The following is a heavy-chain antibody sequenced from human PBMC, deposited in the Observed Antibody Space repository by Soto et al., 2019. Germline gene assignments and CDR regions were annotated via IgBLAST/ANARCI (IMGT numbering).Heavy chain of an antibody. CDR2: IYYSGST. V-gene: IGHV4-59*01. CDR3: ARVSQNYDFWSGYSSPPIYFDY. CDR1: GGSISSYY. D-gene: IGHD3-3*01. Sequence: PSETLSLTCTVSGGSISSYYWSWIRQPPGKGLEWIGYIYYSGSTNYNPSLKSRVTISVDTSKNQFSLKLSSVTAADTAVYYCARVSQNYDFWSGYSSPPIYFDYWGQGTLVTVSS. J-gene: IGHJ4*02.